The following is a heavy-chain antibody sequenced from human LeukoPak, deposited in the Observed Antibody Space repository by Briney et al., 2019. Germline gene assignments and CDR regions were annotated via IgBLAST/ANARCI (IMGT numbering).Heavy chain of an antibody. Sequence: QPGGSLRLSCAASGFTFSSYCMGWVRQAPGKGLEWVADIKKDESDKYYVDAVKGRFTISRDNAKNSLYLQMNSLRGEDTAVYYCATCEWPQSCKYWGQGTLVTVSS. J-gene: IGHJ4*02. D-gene: IGHD3-3*01. CDR3: ATCEWPQSCKY. CDR2: IKKDESDK. V-gene: IGHV3-7*01. CDR1: GFTFSSYC.